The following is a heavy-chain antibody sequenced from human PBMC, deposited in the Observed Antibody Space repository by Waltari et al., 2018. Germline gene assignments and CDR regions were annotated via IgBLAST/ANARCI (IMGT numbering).Heavy chain of an antibody. CDR3: TRTRYCSTTNCQVDWFDP. V-gene: IGHV3-74*01. CDR2: INGDGGST. J-gene: IGHJ5*02. Sequence: EVQLVESGGGLVQPGGSLRLSCAASGFTFSSYWMHRVRQAPGKGLVWVSRINGDGGSTSYADSVKGRFTISRDNANNTLYLQMNSLRAEDTAVYYCTRTRYCSTTNCQVDWFDPWGQGTLVTVSS. D-gene: IGHD2-2*01. CDR1: GFTFSSYW.